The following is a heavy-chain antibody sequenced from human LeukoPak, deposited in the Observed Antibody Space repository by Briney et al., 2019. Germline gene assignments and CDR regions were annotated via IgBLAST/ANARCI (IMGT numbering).Heavy chain of an antibody. CDR3: ATLILDNDAFDI. Sequence: NPGGSLRLSCAASGFTFSSYSMNWVRQAPGKGLEWVSSISSSSYIYYADSVKGRFTISRDNAKNSLFLQMNSLRAEDTAVYYCATLILDNDAFDIWGPGTRVTVSS. J-gene: IGHJ3*02. CDR2: ISSSSYI. D-gene: IGHD1-1*01. V-gene: IGHV3-21*01. CDR1: GFTFSSYS.